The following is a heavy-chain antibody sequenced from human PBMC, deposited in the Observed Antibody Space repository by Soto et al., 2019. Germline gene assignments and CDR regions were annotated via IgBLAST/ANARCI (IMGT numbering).Heavy chain of an antibody. D-gene: IGHD2-2*01. Sequence: QVSLVQSGAEVKKPGASVKVSCKASGYTFTSYYVHWVRQAPGQGLEWMGIINPSGATTTYAQNFQCRVAMTRDTSTISVYMELSSLGSEDTAVYYCARRDCFSSSCYFKYWGQGTLVTVSS. CDR3: ARRDCFSSSCYFKY. CDR2: INPSGATT. V-gene: IGHV1-46*01. CDR1: GYTFTSYY. J-gene: IGHJ4*02.